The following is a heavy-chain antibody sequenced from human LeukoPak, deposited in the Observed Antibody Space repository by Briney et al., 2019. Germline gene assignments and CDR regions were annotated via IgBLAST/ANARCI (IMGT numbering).Heavy chain of an antibody. Sequence: GGSLRLSCAASGFTFSSYDIHRVRQATGKGLEWVSGIGTAGEIYYPGSVKGRFTISRENAKNSLYLQMNSLRAGDTAVYYCARAAYSSTWYSRYFDLWGRGTLVTVSS. J-gene: IGHJ2*01. V-gene: IGHV3-13*01. CDR1: GFTFSSYD. D-gene: IGHD6-13*01. CDR2: IGTAGEI. CDR3: ARAAYSSTWYSRYFDL.